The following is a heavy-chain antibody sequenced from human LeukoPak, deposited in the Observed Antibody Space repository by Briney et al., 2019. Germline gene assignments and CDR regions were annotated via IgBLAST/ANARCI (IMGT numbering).Heavy chain of an antibody. CDR1: GYRLTSYW. D-gene: IGHD6-13*01. V-gene: IGHV5-51*01. J-gene: IGHJ4*02. Sequence: GESLKISCKLSGYRLTSYWIGWARQMPGKGLGWMRIINPGNAVLRYTPAVQGQITNAVDRSISTAYLQWSSLEASNTTMYYCAIAGYSSNWEYFWGQGTLVTVSS. CDR2: INPGNAVL. CDR3: AIAGYSSNWEYF.